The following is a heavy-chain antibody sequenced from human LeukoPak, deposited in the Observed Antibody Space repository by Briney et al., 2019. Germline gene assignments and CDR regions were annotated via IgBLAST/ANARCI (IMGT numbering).Heavy chain of an antibody. CDR3: ARGRYYYGSGSYYPYHYFDY. J-gene: IGHJ4*02. CDR2: INHSGST. CDR1: GYSISSGYY. Sequence: SETLSLTCTVSGYSISSGYYWSWIRQPPGKGLEWIGEINHSGSTNYNPSLKSRVTISVDTSKNQFSLKLSSVTAADTAVYYCARGRYYYGSGSYYPYHYFDYWGQGTLVTVSS. D-gene: IGHD3-10*01. V-gene: IGHV4-38-2*02.